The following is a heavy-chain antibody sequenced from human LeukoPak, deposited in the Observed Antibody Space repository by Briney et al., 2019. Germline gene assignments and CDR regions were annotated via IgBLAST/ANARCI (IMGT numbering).Heavy chain of an antibody. CDR2: IYCSGST. Sequence: SETLSLTCTVSGGSISSSSYYWGWIRQPPGKGLEWIGSIYCSGSTYYNPSLKSRVTISVDTSKNQFSLKLSSVTAADTAVYYCASIFIVGATGSDYWGQGTLVTVSS. D-gene: IGHD1-26*01. CDR1: GGSISSSSYY. CDR3: ASIFIVGATGSDY. V-gene: IGHV4-39*01. J-gene: IGHJ4*02.